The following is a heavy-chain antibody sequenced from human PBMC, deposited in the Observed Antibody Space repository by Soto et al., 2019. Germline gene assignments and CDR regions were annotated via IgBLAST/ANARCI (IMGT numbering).Heavy chain of an antibody. CDR2: IYHSGST. CDR3: ARATCSGGSCYLGNWFDP. CDR1: GGSISSSNW. Sequence: PSETLSLTCAVSGGSISSSNWWSWVRQPPGKGLEWIGEIYHSGSTNYNPSLKSRVTISVDKSKNQFSLKLSSVTDADTAVYYCARATCSGGSCYLGNWFDPWGQGTLVTVSS. V-gene: IGHV4-4*02. J-gene: IGHJ5*02. D-gene: IGHD2-15*01.